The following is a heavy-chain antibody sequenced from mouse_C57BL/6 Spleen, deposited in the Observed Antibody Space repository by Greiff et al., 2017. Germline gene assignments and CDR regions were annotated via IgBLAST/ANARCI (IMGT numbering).Heavy chain of an antibody. CDR3: ARWFTTVEYLDG. Sequence: EVNVVESGGGLVQPGGSLSLSCAASGFTFTDYYMSWVRQPPGKALEWLGFIRNKANGYTTEYSASVKGRFPISRDTTQSILYLQMNALSAEDSDTYSCARWFTTVEYLDGWGTGTTVTVSS. D-gene: IGHD1-1*01. V-gene: IGHV7-3*01. CDR2: IRNKANGYTT. J-gene: IGHJ1*03. CDR1: GFTFTDYY.